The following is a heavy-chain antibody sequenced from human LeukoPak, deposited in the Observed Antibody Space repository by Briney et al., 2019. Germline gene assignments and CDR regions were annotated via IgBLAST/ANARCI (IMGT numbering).Heavy chain of an antibody. V-gene: IGHV4-34*01. CDR2: INHSGST. CDR1: GGSFSGYY. CDR3: ARPGYSGFDYSSGWKNWFDP. J-gene: IGHJ5*02. D-gene: IGHD5-12*01. Sequence: SETLSLTCAVYGGSFSGYYWSWIRQPPGKGLEWIGEINHSGSTNYNPSLKSRVTISVDTSKNQFSLKLISVTAADTAVYYCARPGYSGFDYSSGWKNWFDPWGQGTLVTVSS.